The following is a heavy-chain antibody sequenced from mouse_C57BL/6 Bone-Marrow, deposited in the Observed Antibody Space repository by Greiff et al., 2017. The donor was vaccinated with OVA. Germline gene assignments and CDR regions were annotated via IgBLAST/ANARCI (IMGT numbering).Heavy chain of an antibody. CDR2: ISSGSSTI. V-gene: IGHV5-17*01. CDR1: GFTFSDYG. CDR3: AITTVVDFDY. Sequence: DVMLVESGGGLVKPGGSLKLSCAASGFTFSDYGMHWVRQAPEKGLEWVAYISSGSSTIYYADTVKGRFTISRDNAKNTLFLQMTSLRSEDTAMYYCAITTVVDFDYWGQGTTLTVSS. D-gene: IGHD1-1*01. J-gene: IGHJ2*01.